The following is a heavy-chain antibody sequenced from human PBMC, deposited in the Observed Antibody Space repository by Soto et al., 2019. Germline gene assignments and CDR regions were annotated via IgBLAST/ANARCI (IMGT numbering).Heavy chain of an antibody. V-gene: IGHV4-34*01. D-gene: IGHD3-16*02. CDR3: ARVVPAAKDYDYVWGSYRLVSRAAFDI. CDR2: INHSGST. Sequence: SETLSLTCAVYGGSFGGYYWSWIRQPPGKGLEWIGEINHSGSTNYNPSLKSRVTISVDTSKNQFSLKLSSVTAADTAVYYCARVVPAAKDYDYVWGSYRLVSRAAFDIWGQGTMVTVSS. J-gene: IGHJ3*02. CDR1: GGSFGGYY.